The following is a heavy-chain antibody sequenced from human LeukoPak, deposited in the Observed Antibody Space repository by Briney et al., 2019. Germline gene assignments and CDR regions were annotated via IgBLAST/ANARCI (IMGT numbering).Heavy chain of an antibody. Sequence: PGGSLRLSRFASGFILGDHAMSWVRQAPGKGLEWVGFIRSKAYGGTTEYAASVEGRFTISRDDTRGIAYLQMNSLNTEDTAFYYCTIGPILLWIHNGMDVWGQGTTVTVSS. V-gene: IGHV3-49*04. J-gene: IGHJ6*02. D-gene: IGHD2/OR15-2a*01. CDR1: GFILGDHA. CDR2: IRSKAYGGTT. CDR3: TIGPILLWIHNGMDV.